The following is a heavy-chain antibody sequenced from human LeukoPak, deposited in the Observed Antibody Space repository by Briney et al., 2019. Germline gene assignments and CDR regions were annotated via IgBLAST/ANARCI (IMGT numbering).Heavy chain of an antibody. Sequence: GGSLRLSCVASGFTFHNYAMSWVRQAPGKGLEWVSGISGSGATTYYADSVKGRFTISRDNSKNTLYLQMNSLRAEDTAVYYCAKDLYYYDSSRGRYFDYWGQGTLVTVSS. D-gene: IGHD3-22*01. V-gene: IGHV3-23*01. CDR1: GFTFHNYA. J-gene: IGHJ4*02. CDR2: ISGSGATT. CDR3: AKDLYYYDSSRGRYFDY.